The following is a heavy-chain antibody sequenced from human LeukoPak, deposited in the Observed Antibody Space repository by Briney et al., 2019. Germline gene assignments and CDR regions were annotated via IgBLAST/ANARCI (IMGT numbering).Heavy chain of an antibody. Sequence: SETLSLTCTVYGVSFSGYSWSWLPQPPGRGLEWIGYIYSSGSTNYKPSLKSRVNISMDTSNNQFFLRLNSVTAADTAVYYCARQYSTSLPPLSWGQGTLVTVSS. CDR1: GVSFSGYS. V-gene: IGHV4-4*09. CDR3: ARQYSTSLPPLS. D-gene: IGHD6-6*01. J-gene: IGHJ5*02. CDR2: IYSSGST.